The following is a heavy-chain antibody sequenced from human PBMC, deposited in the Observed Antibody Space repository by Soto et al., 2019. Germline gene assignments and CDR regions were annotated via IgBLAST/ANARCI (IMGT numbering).Heavy chain of an antibody. J-gene: IGHJ4*02. V-gene: IGHV3-21*01. CDR2: ISSSSSYI. CDR1: GFTFSSYS. CDR3: ARALEVVPFDY. D-gene: IGHD3-22*01. Sequence: GGSLRLSCAASGFTFSSYSMNWVRQAPGKGLEWVSFISSSSSYIYYADSVKGRFTISRDNAKNSLYLQMNSLRAEDTAVYYCARALEVVPFDYWGQGTLVTVSS.